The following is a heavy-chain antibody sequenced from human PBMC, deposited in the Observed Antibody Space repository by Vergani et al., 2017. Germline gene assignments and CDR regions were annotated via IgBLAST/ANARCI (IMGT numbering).Heavy chain of an antibody. D-gene: IGHD6-19*01. CDR3: ARGGVAVAARARYWFDP. V-gene: IGHV4-30-4*08. CDR1: GGSISSGDYY. Sequence: QVQLQESGPGLVKPSQTLSLTCTVSGGSISSGDYYWSWIRQPPGKGLEWIGYIYYSGSTYYNPSLKSRVTISVDTSKNQFSLKLSSVTASDTAVYYCARGGVAVAARARYWFDPWGQGTLVTVSS. CDR2: IYYSGST. J-gene: IGHJ5*02.